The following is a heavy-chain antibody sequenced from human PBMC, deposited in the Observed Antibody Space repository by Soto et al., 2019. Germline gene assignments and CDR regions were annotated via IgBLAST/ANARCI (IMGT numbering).Heavy chain of an antibody. D-gene: IGHD3-16*02. CDR2: ISSSSSYI. CDR1: GFTFSSYS. V-gene: IGHV3-21*01. Sequence: GGSLRLSCAASGFTFSSYSMNWVRQAPGKGLEWVSSISSSSSYIYYADSVKGRFTISRDNAKNSLYLKMNSMRAEDTAVYYCARDYDYIWGSYRYTPEAFDIWGQGTMVTVSS. CDR3: ARDYDYIWGSYRYTPEAFDI. J-gene: IGHJ3*02.